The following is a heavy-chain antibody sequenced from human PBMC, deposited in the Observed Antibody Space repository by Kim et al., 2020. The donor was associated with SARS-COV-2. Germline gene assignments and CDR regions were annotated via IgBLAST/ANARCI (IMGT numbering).Heavy chain of an antibody. D-gene: IGHD7-27*01. V-gene: IGHV3-23*01. Sequence: GGSLRLSCAASGFTFSNYAMSWVRQAPGKGLEWVSTVSGGGGSTYYADSVKGRFTISRDNSKNTLYLQIYSLRAEDTAVYYCARVNISGDYYYYYGMDVWGQGTTVTVSS. CDR2: VSGGGGST. CDR3: ARVNISGDYYYYYGMDV. CDR1: GFTFSNYA. J-gene: IGHJ6*02.